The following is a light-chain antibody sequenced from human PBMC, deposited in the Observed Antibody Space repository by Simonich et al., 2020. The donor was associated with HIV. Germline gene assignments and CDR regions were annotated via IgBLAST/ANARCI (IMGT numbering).Light chain of an antibody. CDR3: QQSYSTPRT. V-gene: IGKV1-12*01. J-gene: IGKJ1*01. CDR1: QGISSW. Sequence: DIQMTQSPSSVSASVGDRVTITCRASQGISSWLAWYQQRPGKAPKLLMYAASSLQSGVPSRFSGSGAGTKFTLTISSLQPEDFATYYCQQSYSTPRTFGQGTKVEIK. CDR2: AAS.